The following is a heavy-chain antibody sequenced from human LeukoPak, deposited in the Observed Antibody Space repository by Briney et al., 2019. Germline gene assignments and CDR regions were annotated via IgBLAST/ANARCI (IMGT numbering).Heavy chain of an antibody. CDR1: GFTFRSYA. CDR2: ISGRGGST. J-gene: IGHJ4*02. CDR3: AKDRGLYSSSSGKNYFDC. V-gene: IGHV3-23*01. Sequence: GGSLRLPCGASGFTFRSYAMSWGRRAPGKGREGGSSISGRGGSTYCADSVKGRFTISRANSKNPLYLQMTSLRAEATAVYYCAKDRGLYSSSSGKNYFDCWGQGPLVTVSS. D-gene: IGHD6-6*01.